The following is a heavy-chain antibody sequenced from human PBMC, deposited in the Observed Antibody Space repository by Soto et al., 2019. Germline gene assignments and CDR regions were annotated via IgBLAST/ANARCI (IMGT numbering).Heavy chain of an antibody. CDR3: ARDLVVGADEYYFDY. J-gene: IGHJ4*02. D-gene: IGHD1-26*01. CDR1: GGSISSSNW. Sequence: SETLSLTCAVSGGSISSSNWWRWVRQPPGKGLEWIGEIYHSGSTNYNPSLKSRVTISVDKSKNQFSLKLSSVTAADTAVYYCARDLVVGADEYYFDYWGQGTLVTVSS. CDR2: IYHSGST. V-gene: IGHV4-4*02.